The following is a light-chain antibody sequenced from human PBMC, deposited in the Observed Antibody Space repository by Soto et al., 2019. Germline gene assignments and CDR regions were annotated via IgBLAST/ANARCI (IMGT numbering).Light chain of an antibody. CDR3: HQYNDWPPMYT. CDR2: AAS. CDR1: QSVGSN. J-gene: IGKJ2*01. Sequence: EIVMTQSPATLSVSPGERASLSCRASQSVGSNLAWYQQKPGQAPRLLIFAASARVTGIPARFSGSGSGTDFTLTISSLQSEDFAVYSCHQYNDWPPMYTFGPGTKVEIK. V-gene: IGKV3-15*01.